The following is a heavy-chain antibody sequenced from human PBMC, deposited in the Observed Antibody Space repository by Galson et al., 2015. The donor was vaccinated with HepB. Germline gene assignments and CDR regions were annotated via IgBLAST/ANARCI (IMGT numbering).Heavy chain of an antibody. CDR2: INPNSGGT. CDR1: GYTFTDYY. J-gene: IGHJ4*02. D-gene: IGHD2-2*01. Sequence: SVKVSCKASGYTFTDYYIHWVRQAPGQGLEWMGWINPNSGGTNYAQKFQGWVTMTRDTSISTAYMELSRLRSNDTAVYYCAREGLVPAATMREILLWFPYWGQGSLVTVSS. CDR3: AREGLVPAATMREILLWFPY. V-gene: IGHV1-2*04.